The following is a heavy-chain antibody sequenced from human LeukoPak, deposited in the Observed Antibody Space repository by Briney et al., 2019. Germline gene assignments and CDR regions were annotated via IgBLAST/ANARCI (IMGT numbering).Heavy chain of an antibody. Sequence: SETLSLTCTVSGGSISSGGYYWSWIRQHPGKGLEWIGYIYHSGSTYYNPSLKSRVTISVDRSKNQFSLKLSSVTAADTAVYYCARVRTNAMGGTFGGVIVTGPFDYWGQGTLVTVSS. CDR3: ARVRTNAMGGTFGGVIVTGPFDY. J-gene: IGHJ4*02. CDR1: GGSISSGGYY. V-gene: IGHV4-30-2*01. D-gene: IGHD3-16*02. CDR2: IYHSGST.